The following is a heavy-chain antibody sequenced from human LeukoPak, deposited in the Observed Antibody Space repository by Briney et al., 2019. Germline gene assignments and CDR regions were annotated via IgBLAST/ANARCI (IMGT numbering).Heavy chain of an antibody. D-gene: IGHD3-22*01. CDR2: IYYSGST. V-gene: IGHV4-39*01. Sequence: SSETLSLTCTVSGGSISSSSYYWGWIRQPPGKVLEWIGSIYYSGSTYYNPSLKSRVTISVDTSKNQFSLKLSSVTAADTAVYYCAAGYYDSSGPGNYFDYWGQGTLVTVSS. CDR3: AAGYYDSSGPGNYFDY. J-gene: IGHJ4*02. CDR1: GGSISSSSYY.